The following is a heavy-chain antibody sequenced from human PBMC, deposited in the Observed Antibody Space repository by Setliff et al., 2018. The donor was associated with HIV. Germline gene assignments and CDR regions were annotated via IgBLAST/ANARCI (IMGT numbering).Heavy chain of an antibody. V-gene: IGHV4-4*08. D-gene: IGHD3-22*01. CDR1: GGSISSYS. CDR3: ARTQQTYYYDSSGYYFDY. CDR2: IYTSGST. J-gene: IGHJ4*02. Sequence: SETLSLTCTVSGGSISSYSWSWIRQPPGKGLEWIGYIYTSGSTNYNPSLKSRVTISVDTSENQFSLKLTSVTAADTAMYFCARTQQTYYYDSSGYYFDYWGQGTLVTISS.